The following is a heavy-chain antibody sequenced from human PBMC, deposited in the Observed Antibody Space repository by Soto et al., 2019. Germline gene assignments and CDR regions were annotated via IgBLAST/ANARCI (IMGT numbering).Heavy chain of an antibody. V-gene: IGHV3-23*01. CDR1: GFIFSSYA. Sequence: PGGSLRLSCAASGFIFSSYAMSWVRQAPGKGLEWVSAISDSGGYIYYADSVKGRFTISRDNSKNMLFLRMNSLRAEDTAVYYCAKGGSSSSRINYFDYWGQGTLVTVSS. D-gene: IGHD6-6*01. J-gene: IGHJ4*02. CDR2: ISDSGGYI. CDR3: AKGGSSSSRINYFDY.